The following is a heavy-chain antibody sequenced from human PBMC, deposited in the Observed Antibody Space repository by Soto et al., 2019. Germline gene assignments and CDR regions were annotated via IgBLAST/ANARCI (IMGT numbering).Heavy chain of an antibody. CDR1: GFIFSSFA. CDR3: AMRNKIRGSDAFDI. CDR2: ISFDGRSK. Sequence: QVQLVESGGGMVQPGTSLRLSCAGSGFIFSSFAMHWVRQAPGKGLEWVAVISFDGRSKYFADSVKGRFSISRDSSRNMLYLEMNSLRPEDSALYFCAMRNKIRGSDAFDIWGQGTMVTVSS. V-gene: IGHV3-30*04. D-gene: IGHD1-1*01. J-gene: IGHJ3*02.